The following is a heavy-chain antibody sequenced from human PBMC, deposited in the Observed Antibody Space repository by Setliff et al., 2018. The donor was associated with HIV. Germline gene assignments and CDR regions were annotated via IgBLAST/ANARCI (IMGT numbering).Heavy chain of an antibody. CDR2: INAGNGDT. V-gene: IGHV1-3*01. D-gene: IGHD3-10*01. J-gene: IGHJ4*02. CDR3: ARVLSVTMIRGAHGY. Sequence: GASVKVSCKTSGFTFSNYAIHWVRQAPGQGLEWMGWINAGNGDTRYSPKFQGRVTFTRDSSASTVYMEMSSLRSEDTAMFYCARVLSVTMIRGAHGYWGQGTLVTVSS. CDR1: GFTFSNYA.